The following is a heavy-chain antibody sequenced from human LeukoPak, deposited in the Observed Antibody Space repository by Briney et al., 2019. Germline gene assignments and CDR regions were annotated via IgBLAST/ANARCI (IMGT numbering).Heavy chain of an antibody. D-gene: IGHD4-17*01. J-gene: IGHJ5*02. Sequence: GGSLRLSCAACGFTFSSYWMSWVRQAPGKGMEWVANIKQDGSEKYYVDSVKGRFTISRDNAKNSLYLQMNSLRAEDTAVYYCARGTDYGDYFNWFDPWGQGTLVTVSS. CDR1: GFTFSSYW. V-gene: IGHV3-7*01. CDR2: IKQDGSEK. CDR3: ARGTDYGDYFNWFDP.